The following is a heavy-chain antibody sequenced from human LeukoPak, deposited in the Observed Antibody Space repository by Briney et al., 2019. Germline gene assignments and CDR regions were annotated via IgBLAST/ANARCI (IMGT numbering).Heavy chain of an antibody. J-gene: IGHJ4*02. CDR3: ARSTRISKFDY. V-gene: IGHV4-31*03. D-gene: IGHD2-15*01. CDR2: IYYSGST. CDR1: GGSISSGGYY. Sequence: SETLSLTCTVSGGSISSGGYYWSWIRQHPGKGLEWIGYIYYSGSTYYNPSLMSRVTISVDTSKNQFSLKLSSVTAADTAVYYCARSTRISKFDYWGQGTLVTVSS.